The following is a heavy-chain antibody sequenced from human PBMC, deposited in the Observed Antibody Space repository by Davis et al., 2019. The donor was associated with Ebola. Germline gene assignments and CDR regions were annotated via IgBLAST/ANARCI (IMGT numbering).Heavy chain of an antibody. J-gene: IGHJ4*02. CDR1: GFTFSNFA. CDR2: ISRTGDRA. CDR3: ARDSRDGDYDY. D-gene: IGHD4-17*01. Sequence: GESLKISCAASGFTFSNFAMSWVRQAPGKGLEWVSGISRTGDRAYYADSVKGRFTISRDNAQNSLYLQMNRLRVEDTAVYYCARDSRDGDYDYWGQGILVIVSS. V-gene: IGHV3-23*01.